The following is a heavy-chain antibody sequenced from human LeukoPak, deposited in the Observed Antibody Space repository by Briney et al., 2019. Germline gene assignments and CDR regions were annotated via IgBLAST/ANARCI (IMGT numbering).Heavy chain of an antibody. CDR3: ASDSSGWSAFDY. Sequence: GGSLRLSCAASGFTFSSYGMHWVRQAPGKGPEWVAFIRYDGSNKYYADSVKGRFTISRGNSKNTLYLQMNSLRAEDTAVYYCASDSSGWSAFDYWGQGTLVTVSS. CDR1: GFTFSSYG. V-gene: IGHV3-30*02. J-gene: IGHJ4*02. CDR2: IRYDGSNK. D-gene: IGHD6-19*01.